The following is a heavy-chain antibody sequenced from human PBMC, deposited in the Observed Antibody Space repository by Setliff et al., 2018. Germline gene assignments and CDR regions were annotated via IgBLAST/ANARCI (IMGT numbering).Heavy chain of an antibody. D-gene: IGHD1-1*01. V-gene: IGHV1-46*01. J-gene: IGHJ3*02. CDR1: GYTFTSYY. CDR2: INPSGGST. Sequence: GASVKVSCKASGYTFTSYYMNWVRQAPGQGLEWMGIINPSGGSTSYAQKFQGRVTITTDESTSTAYMELSSLRSEDTAVYYCAREEVERAYAFDIWGQGTMVTVSS. CDR3: AREEVERAYAFDI.